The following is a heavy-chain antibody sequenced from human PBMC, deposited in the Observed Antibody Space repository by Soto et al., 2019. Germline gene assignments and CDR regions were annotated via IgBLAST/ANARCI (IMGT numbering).Heavy chain of an antibody. CDR3: AKARGPRTYYYGLD. D-gene: IGHD3-10*01. CDR1: GFTFSSYG. Sequence: GGSLRLSCAASGFTFSSYGMHWVRQAPGKGLEWVAVISYDGSNKYYADSVKGRFTISRDNSKNTLYLQMSSLRAEDTAVYYCAKARGPRTYYYGLDWGQGTPVTVS. V-gene: IGHV3-30*18. J-gene: IGHJ4*02. CDR2: ISYDGSNK.